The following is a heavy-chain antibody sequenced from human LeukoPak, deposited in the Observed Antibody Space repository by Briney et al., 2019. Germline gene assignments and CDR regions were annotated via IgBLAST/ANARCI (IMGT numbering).Heavy chain of an antibody. CDR3: ARDALGGNSFMTNDAFDI. D-gene: IGHD2-21*02. CDR1: GFTFSSYA. V-gene: IGHV3-30-3*01. Sequence: GGSLRLSCAASGFTFSSYAMSWVRQAPGKGLEWVAVISYDGSNKYYADSVKGRFTISRDNSKNTLYLQMNSLRAEDTAVYYCARDALGGNSFMTNDAFDIWGQGTMVTVSS. CDR2: ISYDGSNK. J-gene: IGHJ3*02.